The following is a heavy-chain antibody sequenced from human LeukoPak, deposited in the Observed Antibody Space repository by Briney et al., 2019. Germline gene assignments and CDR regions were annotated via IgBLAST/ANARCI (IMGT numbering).Heavy chain of an antibody. CDR1: GFTYSSYW. V-gene: IGHV3-48*01. D-gene: IGHD3-22*01. CDR3: ARIALVVANDAFDI. J-gene: IGHJ3*02. Sequence: PGGSLRLSCAASGFTYSSYWMSWVRQAPGKGLEWVSYISSSGSTIYYADSVKGRFTISRDNSKNTLYLQMNSLRAEDTAVYYCARIALVVANDAFDIWGQGTMVTVSS. CDR2: ISSSGSTI.